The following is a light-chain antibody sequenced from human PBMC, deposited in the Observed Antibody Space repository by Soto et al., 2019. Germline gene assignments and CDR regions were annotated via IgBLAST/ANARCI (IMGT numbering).Light chain of an antibody. V-gene: IGLV1-44*01. J-gene: IGLJ2*01. CDR1: GSNIGSNV. CDR2: FNT. CDR3: AAWDDSLTGLL. Sequence: QSALTQPPSASGTPGQRVTFFCSGSGSNIGSNVVNWYQQLPGTAPKLLIYFNTQRPSGVPDRFSGSKSGTSASLAISGLQSEDEADYYCAAWDDSLTGLLIGGGTKLTVL.